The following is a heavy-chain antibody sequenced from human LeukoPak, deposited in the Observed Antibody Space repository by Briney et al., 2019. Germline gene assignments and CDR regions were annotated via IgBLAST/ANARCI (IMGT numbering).Heavy chain of an antibody. V-gene: IGHV3-11*05. CDR3: ARDLKGSAWYVDY. J-gene: IGHJ4*02. D-gene: IGHD6-19*01. Sequence: SLRLSCAASGFTFSDYYMSWIRQAPGKGLEWLSYISSSSTYTNYADSVKGRFTIPRDNAKNSLYLQMNSLRAEDTAVYYCARDLKGSAWYVDYWGQGTLVTVSS. CDR1: GFTFSDYY. CDR2: ISSSSTYT.